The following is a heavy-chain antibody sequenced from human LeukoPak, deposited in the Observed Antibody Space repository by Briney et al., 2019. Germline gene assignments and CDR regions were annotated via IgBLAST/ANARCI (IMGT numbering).Heavy chain of an antibody. CDR1: GGSISSYY. CDR3: ARDPYYDILTGYLIRGAFDT. Sequence: SETLSLTCTVSGGSISSYYWSWIRQPPGKGLEWIGYIYYSGTTDYNPSLQSRVTMSIDTSKNQFSLKLNSVTAADTAVYYCARDPYYDILTGYLIRGAFDTWGLGTLVTVSS. J-gene: IGHJ3*02. V-gene: IGHV4-59*12. D-gene: IGHD3-9*01. CDR2: IYYSGTT.